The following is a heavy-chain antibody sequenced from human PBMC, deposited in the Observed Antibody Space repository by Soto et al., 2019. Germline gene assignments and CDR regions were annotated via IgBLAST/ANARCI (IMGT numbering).Heavy chain of an antibody. CDR2: ISAYDGST. V-gene: IGHV1-18*04. J-gene: IGHJ5*02. CDR3: ARGGGRGYNELDP. Sequence: GASVKVSCKASGYTFTTYGITWVRQAPGQGLEWMGWISAYDGSTNYAQKFQGRVSMTTDSSTSTAYMDLRSLRSDDTAVYYCARGGGRGYNELDPWGHGTLVTVSS. D-gene: IGHD5-12*01. CDR1: GYTFTTYG.